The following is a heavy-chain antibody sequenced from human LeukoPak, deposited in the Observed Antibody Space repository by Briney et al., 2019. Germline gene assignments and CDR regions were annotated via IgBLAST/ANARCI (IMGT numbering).Heavy chain of an antibody. D-gene: IGHD3-22*01. V-gene: IGHV1-24*01. J-gene: IGHJ4*02. Sequence: ASVKVSCKVSGYTLTELSMHWVRQAPGKGLEWMGGFDPEDGETIYAQKFQGRVTMTEDTSTDTAYMELSSLRSEDTAVYCCATAARTYYYDSSGLLGYWGQGTLVTVSS. CDR2: FDPEDGET. CDR1: GYTLTELS. CDR3: ATAARTYYYDSSGLLGY.